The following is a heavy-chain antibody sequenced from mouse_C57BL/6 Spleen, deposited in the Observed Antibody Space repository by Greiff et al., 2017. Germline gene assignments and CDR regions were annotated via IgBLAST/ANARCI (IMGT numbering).Heavy chain of an antibody. CDR1: GYTFTSYW. V-gene: IGHV1-59*01. CDR2: IDPSDSYT. J-gene: IGHJ4*01. D-gene: IGHD4-1*01. Sequence: VQLQQPGAELVRPGTSVKLSCKASGYTFTSYWMHWVKQRPGQGLEWIGVIDPSDSYTNYNQKFKGKATLTVDTSSSTAYMQLSSLTSEDSAVYYCARGKLGRGAMDYWGQGTSVTVSS. CDR3: ARGKLGRGAMDY.